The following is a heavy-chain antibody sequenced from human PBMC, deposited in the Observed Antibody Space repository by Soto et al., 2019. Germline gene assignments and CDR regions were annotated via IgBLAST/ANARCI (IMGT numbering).Heavy chain of an antibody. Sequence: ASVKVSCKASGYTFTNYGINWVRQAPGQGLEWMAWISSYNGDTNYAQNLQDRVTLTTDTSRNQFSLKVNSVTAADTAIYYCARHVERGYSRPRWFDPWGQGTLVTVSS. CDR2: ISSYNGDT. D-gene: IGHD5-18*01. J-gene: IGHJ5*02. CDR3: ARHVERGYSRPRWFDP. V-gene: IGHV1-18*01. CDR1: GYTFTNYG.